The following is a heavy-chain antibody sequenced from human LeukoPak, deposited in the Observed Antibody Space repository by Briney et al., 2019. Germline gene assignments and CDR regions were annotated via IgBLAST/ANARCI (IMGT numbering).Heavy chain of an antibody. CDR1: GFTFSSHW. D-gene: IGHD3-10*01. CDR2: ISSDGSST. J-gene: IGHJ4*02. CDR3: ARGPPDGSGSYYSGDY. Sequence: GGSLRLSCAASGFTFSSHWMHSVRQAPGKGLVWVSRISSDGSSTSFADSVKGRFTISRDNAENMLYLHMNSLRDEDTAVYFCARGPPDGSGSYYSGDYWGQGTLVIVSS. V-gene: IGHV3-74*01.